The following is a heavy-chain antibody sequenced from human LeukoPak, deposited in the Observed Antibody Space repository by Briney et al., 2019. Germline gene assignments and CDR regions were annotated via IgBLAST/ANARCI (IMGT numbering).Heavy chain of an antibody. J-gene: IGHJ4*02. Sequence: PGGSLRLSCAASGFTFSSYGMHWVRQAPVKGLEWVAVIWYDGSNKYYADSVKGRFTISRDNSKNTLYLQMNSLRAEDTAVYYCARDRYYGSGRGATYYFDYWGQGTLVTVSS. D-gene: IGHD3-10*01. CDR2: IWYDGSNK. CDR3: ARDRYYGSGRGATYYFDY. CDR1: GFTFSSYG. V-gene: IGHV3-33*01.